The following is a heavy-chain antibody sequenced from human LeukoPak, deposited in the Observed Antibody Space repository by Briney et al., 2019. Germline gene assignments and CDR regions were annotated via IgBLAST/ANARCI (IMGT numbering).Heavy chain of an antibody. CDR2: VAYEGRNK. CDR3: ARSHYYDSSGYYSEDAFDI. V-gene: IGHV3-30*04. J-gene: IGHJ3*02. Sequence: GRSLRLSCAASGFTFSRYAMHWVRQAPGKGLEWVAIVAYEGRNKYHADSVKGRFTISRDNSKNTLYLQMNSLRLEDTAVYYCARSHYYDSSGYYSEDAFDIWGQGTMVTVSS. D-gene: IGHD3-22*01. CDR1: GFTFSRYA.